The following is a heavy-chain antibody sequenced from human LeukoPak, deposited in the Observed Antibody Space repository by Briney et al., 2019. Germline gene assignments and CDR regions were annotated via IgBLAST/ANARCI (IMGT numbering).Heavy chain of an antibody. CDR3: ARGSQRYYYGIGY. CDR2: IYYSGST. J-gene: IGHJ4*02. CDR1: GGSISSGDYY. D-gene: IGHD3-10*01. Sequence: PSETLSPTCTVSGGSISSGDYYGSWIRQPPGKGLEWIGYIYYSGSTYYNPSLKSRVTISVDTSKNQFSLKLSSVTAADTAVYYCARGSQRYYYGIGYWGQGTLVTVSS. V-gene: IGHV4-30-4*01.